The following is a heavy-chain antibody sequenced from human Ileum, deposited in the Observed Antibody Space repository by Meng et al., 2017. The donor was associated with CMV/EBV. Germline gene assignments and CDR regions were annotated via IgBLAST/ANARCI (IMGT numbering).Heavy chain of an antibody. Sequence: DSIISHSWWTWVRQTPGRGLEWSGEIYNSWGTKYNTSLKSRVTISLDKSKNQFFLNLNSVTAADTGVYYCARVRGGCSATSCTLDPWGQGTLVTVSS. CDR2: IYNSWGT. J-gene: IGHJ5*02. V-gene: IGHV4-4*02. CDR3: ARVRGGCSATSCTLDP. CDR1: DSIISHSW. D-gene: IGHD2-2*01.